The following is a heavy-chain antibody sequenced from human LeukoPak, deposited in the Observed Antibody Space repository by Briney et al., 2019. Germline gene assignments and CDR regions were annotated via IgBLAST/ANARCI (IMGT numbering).Heavy chain of an antibody. D-gene: IGHD6-13*01. CDR3: ARGRQPHWFDP. CDR2: INHSGST. CDR1: GGSFGGYY. Sequence: PSETLSLTCAVYGGSFGGYYWSWIRQPPGKGLEWIGEINHSGSTNYNPSLKSRVTISVDTSKNQFSLKLSSVTAADTAVYYCARGRQPHWFDPWGQGTLVTVSS. V-gene: IGHV4-34*01. J-gene: IGHJ5*02.